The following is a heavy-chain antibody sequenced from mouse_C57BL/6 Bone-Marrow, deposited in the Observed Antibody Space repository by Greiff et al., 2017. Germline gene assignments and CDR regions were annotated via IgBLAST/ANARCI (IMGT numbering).Heavy chain of an antibody. CDR3: AHGNFSMDY. J-gene: IGHJ4*01. CDR1: GNTFTSYW. D-gene: IGHD2-1*01. Sequence: QAQRQQPGAGLVKPGASGKLSCKASGNTFTSYWRPWVKQRPGQGLNGIGMILPKGVSTNYNEKFKSKATLTVDKSSSTAYMQLSSLTSEDSAVYYCAHGNFSMDYWGQGTSVTVSS. V-gene: IGHV1-64*01. CDR2: ILPKGVST.